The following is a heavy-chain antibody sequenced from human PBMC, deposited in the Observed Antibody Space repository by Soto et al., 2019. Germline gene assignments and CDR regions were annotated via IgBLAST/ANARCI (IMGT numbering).Heavy chain of an antibody. J-gene: IGHJ6*02. CDR1: GFTVSTDW. CDR2: IKSGGNT. Sequence: PGVSLRLSCAASGFTVSTDWMYWVRQAPGKGLEWVSVIKSGGNTNYADSVEGRFTISRDNSKNTVYLQMNSLRGEDTAVYYCVRENYYYGMDVWGQGTTVTVSS. V-gene: IGHV3-66*01. CDR3: VRENYYYGMDV.